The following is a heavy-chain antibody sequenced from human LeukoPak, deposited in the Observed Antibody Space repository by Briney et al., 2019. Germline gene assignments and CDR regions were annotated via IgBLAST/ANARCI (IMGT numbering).Heavy chain of an antibody. Sequence: WVSYISSSSSTIYYAASVRGRFTISRDNAKNSLYLQMNSLRAEDTAVYYCAREKRREPYDYWGQGTLVTVSS. CDR3: AREKRREPYDY. J-gene: IGHJ4*02. V-gene: IGHV3-48*04. CDR2: ISSSSSTI. D-gene: IGHD1-14*01.